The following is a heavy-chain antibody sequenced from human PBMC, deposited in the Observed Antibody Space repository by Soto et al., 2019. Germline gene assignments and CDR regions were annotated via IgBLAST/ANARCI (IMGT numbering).Heavy chain of an antibody. CDR1: GFTFSSYA. D-gene: IGHD3-16*02. CDR2: ITGSGVMT. V-gene: IGHV3-23*01. Sequence: GGSLRLSCAASGFTFSSYAMSWVRQAPGRGLEWVSGITGSGVMTYYGDSVRGRFTISRDNSKNTLYLQMNSLRAEDTAVYFCAKSRVFIGAIVTLLDSWGQGTQVTVSS. CDR3: AKSRVFIGAIVTLLDS. J-gene: IGHJ4*02.